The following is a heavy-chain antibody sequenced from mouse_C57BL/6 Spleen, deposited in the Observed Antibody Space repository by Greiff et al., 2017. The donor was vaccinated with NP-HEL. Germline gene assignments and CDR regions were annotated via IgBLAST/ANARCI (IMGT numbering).Heavy chain of an antibody. CDR2: IYPGDGDT. CDR3: ASGDGNFQFAY. Sequence: QVQLKQSGPELVKPGASVKISCKASGYAFSSSWMNWVKQRPGKGLEWIGRIYPGDGDTNYNGKFKGKAILTADKSSSTAYMQLSSLTSEDSAVYFCASGDGNFQFAYWGQGTLVTVSA. CDR1: GYAFSSSW. D-gene: IGHD2-1*01. V-gene: IGHV1-82*01. J-gene: IGHJ3*01.